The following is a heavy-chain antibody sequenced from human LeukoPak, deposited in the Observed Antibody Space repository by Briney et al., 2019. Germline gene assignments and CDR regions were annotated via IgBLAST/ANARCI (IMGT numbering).Heavy chain of an antibody. CDR3: ARVFGDWNDY. CDR2: IYYSGST. Sequence: SETLSLTCTVSGGSISSGGYYWSWIRQHPGKGLEWIGYIYYSGSTYYNPSLKSRVTISVDTSKNQFSLKLSSVTAADTAVYYCARVFGDWNDYWGQGTLVTVSS. D-gene: IGHD2-21*02. V-gene: IGHV4-31*03. CDR1: GGSISSGGYY. J-gene: IGHJ4*02.